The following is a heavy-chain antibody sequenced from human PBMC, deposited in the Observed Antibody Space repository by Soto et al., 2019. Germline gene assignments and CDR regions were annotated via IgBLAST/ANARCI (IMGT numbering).Heavy chain of an antibody. J-gene: IGHJ4*02. D-gene: IGHD1-26*01. Sequence: QSQTLSLTCAISGDSVSSNSAAWNWIRQSPSRGLEWLGRTYYRSKWYNDYAVSVKSRITINPDTSKNQFSLQLNSVTPEDTAVYYCAREFLRYSGSYYNFDYWGQGTLVTVSS. CDR2: TYYRSKWYN. CDR1: GDSVSSNSAA. CDR3: AREFLRYSGSYYNFDY. V-gene: IGHV6-1*01.